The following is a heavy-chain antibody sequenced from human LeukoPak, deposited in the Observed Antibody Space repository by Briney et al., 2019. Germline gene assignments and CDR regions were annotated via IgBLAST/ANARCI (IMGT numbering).Heavy chain of an antibody. Sequence: SETLSLTCTVSGGSISSYYWSWIRQPPGKGLEWIGYIYYSGSTNYNPSLKSRVTISVDTSKNQFSLKLSSVTAADTAVYYCARSTRMVYAIHYYYYMDVWGKGTTVTVSS. CDR2: IYYSGST. CDR3: ARSTRMVYAIHYYYYMDV. J-gene: IGHJ6*03. CDR1: GGSISSYY. V-gene: IGHV4-59*01. D-gene: IGHD2-8*01.